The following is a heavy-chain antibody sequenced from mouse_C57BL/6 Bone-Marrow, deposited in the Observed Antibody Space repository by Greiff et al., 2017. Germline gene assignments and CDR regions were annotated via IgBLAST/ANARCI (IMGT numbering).Heavy chain of an antibody. J-gene: IGHJ1*03. CDR2: IYPGDGDT. V-gene: IGHV1-82*01. CDR1: GYAFSSSW. CDR3: ARSLYYGNYWYFDV. Sequence: VQLQQSGPELVKPGALVKISCKASGYAFSSSWMNWVKQRPGQGLEWIGRIYPGDGDTNYNGKFKGKATLTADKSSSTAYMQLSSLTSEDSAVSVCARSLYYGNYWYFDVWGTGTTVTVSS. D-gene: IGHD1-1*01.